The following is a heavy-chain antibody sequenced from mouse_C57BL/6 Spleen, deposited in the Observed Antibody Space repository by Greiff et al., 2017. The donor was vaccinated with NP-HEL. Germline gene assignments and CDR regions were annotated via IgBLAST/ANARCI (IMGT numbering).Heavy chain of an antibody. D-gene: IGHD1-1*01. CDR1: GYTFTSYW. Sequence: QVQLQQPGAELVRPGSSVKLSCKASGYTFTSYWMHWVKQRPIQGLEWIGNIDPSDSETHYNQKFKVKATLTVDKSSSTAYMQLSSLTSEDSAVYYCAREDYGSSHWFAYWGQGTLVTVSA. CDR3: AREDYGSSHWFAY. V-gene: IGHV1-52*01. CDR2: IDPSDSET. J-gene: IGHJ3*01.